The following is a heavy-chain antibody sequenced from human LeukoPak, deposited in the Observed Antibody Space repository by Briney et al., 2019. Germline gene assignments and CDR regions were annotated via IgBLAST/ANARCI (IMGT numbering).Heavy chain of an antibody. CDR2: IKHDGSVT. Sequence: GGFLRLSCAASGFTFRNYWMTWVRQAPGKGLEWVATIKHDGSVTYYVGSVRGRFTISRDNAQNSLYLLMNSLRAEDTAVYYCARDPLRRYDYWGQETLVTVSS. CDR1: GFTFRNYW. D-gene: IGHD3-9*01. V-gene: IGHV3-7*04. CDR3: ARDPLRRYDY. J-gene: IGHJ4*02.